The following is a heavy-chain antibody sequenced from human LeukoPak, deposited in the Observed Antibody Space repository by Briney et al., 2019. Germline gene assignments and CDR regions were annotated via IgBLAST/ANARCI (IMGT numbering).Heavy chain of an antibody. J-gene: IGHJ4*02. CDR2: ISGSGGST. V-gene: IGHV3-23*01. CDR1: GFTFSTYS. Sequence: GGSLRLSCAASGFTFSTYSMNWVRQAPGKGLEWVSAISGSGGSTYYADSVKGRFTISRDNSKNTLYLQMNSLRAEDTAVYYCAKVDYYYGSGSYSFDYWGQGTLVTVSS. D-gene: IGHD3-10*01. CDR3: AKVDYYYGSGSYSFDY.